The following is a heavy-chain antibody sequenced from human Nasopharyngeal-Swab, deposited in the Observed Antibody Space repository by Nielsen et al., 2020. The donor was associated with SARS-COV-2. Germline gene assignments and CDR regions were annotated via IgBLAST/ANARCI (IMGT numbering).Heavy chain of an antibody. V-gene: IGHV1-2*06. Sequence: ASVKVYCKASGYTFTGYYMHWVRQAPGQGLEWMGRINSNSGDTKYAQKFQGRVTMTRDTSISTADMELSRLRSDDTAVYYCARGNSYGYDYWGQGILVTVSS. CDR1: GYTFTGYY. CDR3: ARGNSYGYDY. J-gene: IGHJ4*02. D-gene: IGHD5-18*01. CDR2: INSNSGDT.